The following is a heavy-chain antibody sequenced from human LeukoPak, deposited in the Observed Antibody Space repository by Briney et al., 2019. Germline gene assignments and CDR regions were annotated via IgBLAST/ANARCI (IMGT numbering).Heavy chain of an antibody. CDR2: MNPKNGDT. J-gene: IGHJ4*02. Sequence: ASVKVSCKASGYTVTDYFMHWVRQAPGQGLEWMGWMNPKNGDTKNAQKFQGRVTMTRDTSITTAYMELSRLRPDDTAVYYCARGMALGESGSEFDYWGQGALVTVSS. CDR1: GYTVTDYF. D-gene: IGHD3-16*01. V-gene: IGHV1-2*02. CDR3: ARGMALGESGSEFDY.